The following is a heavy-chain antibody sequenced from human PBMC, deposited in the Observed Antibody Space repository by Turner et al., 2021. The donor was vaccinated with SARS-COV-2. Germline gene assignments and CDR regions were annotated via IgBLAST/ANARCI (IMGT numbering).Heavy chain of an antibody. CDR1: GFTFSTSA. CDR2: ISGSGGST. J-gene: IGHJ4*02. V-gene: IGHV3-23*01. D-gene: IGHD1-26*01. Sequence: EVQLLESGGGLLQLGGSLRLSRAASGFTFSTSAMTWVRQGPGKGLEWVSGISGSGGSTYYANPVKGRFTISRDNSKNTLFLQMNSLRAGDTAVYYCATGRRENYFNYWGQGTLVTVSS. CDR3: ATGRRENYFNY.